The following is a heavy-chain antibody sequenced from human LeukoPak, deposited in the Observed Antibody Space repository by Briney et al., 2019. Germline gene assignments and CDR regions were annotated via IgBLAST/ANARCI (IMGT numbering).Heavy chain of an antibody. CDR1: GFRFSDYW. D-gene: IGHD3-22*01. Sequence: PGGSLRLSCAAAGFRFSDYWMTWFRQAPGKGLECVANIKTDGSAKYYPHSVKGRFTVSRDNAKNSLYLQMNNMRVEDTAIYYCTKDLNYDSSGWGQGTLVTVSS. CDR2: IKTDGSAK. J-gene: IGHJ4*02. V-gene: IGHV3-7*01. CDR3: TKDLNYDSSG.